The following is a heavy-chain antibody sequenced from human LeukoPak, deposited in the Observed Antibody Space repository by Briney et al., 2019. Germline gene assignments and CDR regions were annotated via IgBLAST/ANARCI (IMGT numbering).Heavy chain of an antibody. J-gene: IGHJ4*02. Sequence: PSETLSLTCAVYGGSFSGYYWSWIRQPPGKGLEWIGEINHSGSTNYNPSLKSRVTISVDTSKNQFSLKLSSVTAADTAVYYCARRQTGSSCYYVDYWGQGTLVTVSS. CDR1: GGSFSGYY. CDR3: ARRQTGSSCYYVDY. CDR2: INHSGST. D-gene: IGHD3-22*01. V-gene: IGHV4-34*01.